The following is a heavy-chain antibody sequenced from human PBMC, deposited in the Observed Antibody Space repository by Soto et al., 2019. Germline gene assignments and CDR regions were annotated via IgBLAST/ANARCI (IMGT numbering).Heavy chain of an antibody. CDR1: GYTFTSYY. CDR2: INPSGGST. J-gene: IGHJ4*02. Sequence: ASVKVSCKASGYTFTSYYMHWVRQAPGKGLEWMGIINPSGGSTSYAQKFQGRVTMTRDTSTSTVYMELSSLRSEDTAVYYCARVQVNDFWSGSLDYWCQGTLVTVSS. V-gene: IGHV1-46*03. CDR3: ARVQVNDFWSGSLDY. D-gene: IGHD3-3*01.